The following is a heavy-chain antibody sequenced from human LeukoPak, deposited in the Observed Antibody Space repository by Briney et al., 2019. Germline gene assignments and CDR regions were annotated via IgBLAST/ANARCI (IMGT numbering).Heavy chain of an antibody. V-gene: IGHV3-30*03. J-gene: IGHJ5*02. D-gene: IGHD6-13*01. CDR3: AHPTEYSSSWYGNWFDP. CDR1: GFPFNVYG. CDR2: ISDDGSKT. Sequence: GGSLRLSCAASGFPFNVYGMHWVRQAPGKGLEWLAAISDDGSKTYYGDSVKGRFTISRDNSKNTLYLQMNSLRAEDTAVYYCAHPTEYSSSWYGNWFDPWGQGTLVTVSS.